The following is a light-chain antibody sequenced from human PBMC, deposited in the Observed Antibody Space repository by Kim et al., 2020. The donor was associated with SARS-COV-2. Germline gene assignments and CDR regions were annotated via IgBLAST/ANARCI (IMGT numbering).Light chain of an antibody. Sequence: RATINGKSRQGVLYRSNNKNYLAWYQQKRGQPPKLLIYWASTRESGVPGRFRGRESGTDFTLTISSLQAEGVAVYYCQQYYSTPYSFGQGAKLEI. CDR1: QGVLYRSNNKNY. J-gene: IGKJ2*03. V-gene: IGKV4-1*01. CDR3: QQYYSTPYS. CDR2: WAS.